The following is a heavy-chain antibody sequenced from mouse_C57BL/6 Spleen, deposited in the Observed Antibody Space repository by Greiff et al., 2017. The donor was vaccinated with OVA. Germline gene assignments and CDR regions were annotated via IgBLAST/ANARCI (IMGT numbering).Heavy chain of an antibody. J-gene: IGHJ2*01. D-gene: IGHD1-1*01. Sequence: QVQLQQPGAELVKPGASVKLSCKASGYTFTSYWMHWVKQRPGRGLEWIGRIAPNSGGTKYNEKFKSKATLTVDKPSSTAYMQLSSLTSEDSAVYYSARSVVAREGYYFDDWGQGTTLTVAS. CDR2: IAPNSGGT. CDR1: GYTFTSYW. V-gene: IGHV1-72*01. CDR3: ARSVVAREGYYFDD.